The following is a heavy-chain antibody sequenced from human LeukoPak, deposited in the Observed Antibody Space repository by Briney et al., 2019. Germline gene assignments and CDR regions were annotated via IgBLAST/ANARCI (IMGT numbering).Heavy chain of an antibody. CDR1: GFTFSHHS. CDR2: ISYDGSSE. J-gene: IGHJ4*02. V-gene: IGHV3-30*04. D-gene: IGHD6-13*01. CDR3: ARDAVIASSGTGNYFDY. Sequence: PGGSLRLSCAASGFTFSHHSMHRVRQAPDKGLEWVAVISYDGSSEYYADSVKGRFTISRDNSKNTLYLQMNSLRAEDTALYYCARDAVIASSGTGNYFDYWGQGTLVTVSS.